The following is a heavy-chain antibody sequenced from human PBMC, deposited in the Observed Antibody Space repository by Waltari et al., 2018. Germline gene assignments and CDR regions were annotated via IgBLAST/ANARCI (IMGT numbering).Heavy chain of an antibody. V-gene: IGHV4-38-2*01. D-gene: IGHD2-15*01. CDR1: GYSISSGYY. CDR2: IYHSGST. J-gene: IGHJ3*02. CDR3: ARQSDIDAFDI. Sequence: QVQLQESGPGLVKPSETLSLTCAVSGYSISSGYYWGWIRQPPGKGLEWLGSIYHSGSTYYNPSLKSRVTISVDTSKNQFSLKLSSVTAADTAVYYCARQSDIDAFDIWGQGTMVTVSS.